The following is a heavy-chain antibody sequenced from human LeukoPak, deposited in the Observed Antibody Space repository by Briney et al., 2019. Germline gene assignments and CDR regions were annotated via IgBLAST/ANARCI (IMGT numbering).Heavy chain of an antibody. J-gene: IGHJ4*02. V-gene: IGHV4-61*08. CDR3: ARVYNWKFDY. CDR2: IYYSGST. Sequence: PSETLSLTCTVSGASIASSDYYWGWIRQPPGRGLEWIGYIYYSGSTNYNPSLKSRVTISVDTSKNQFSLKLSSVTAADTAVYYCARVYNWKFDYWGQGTLVTVSS. D-gene: IGHD1-20*01. CDR1: GASIASSDYY.